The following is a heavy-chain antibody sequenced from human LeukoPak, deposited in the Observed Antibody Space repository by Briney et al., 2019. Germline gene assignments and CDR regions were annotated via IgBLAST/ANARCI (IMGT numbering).Heavy chain of an antibody. CDR1: GYSISSGYY. D-gene: IGHD3-3*01. CDR2: IYHSGST. CDR3: ARENYDSNYFDH. Sequence: PSETLSLTCAVSGYSISSGYYWGWIRQPPGKGLEWIGSIYHSGSTYYNPSLKSRVTISVDTSKNQFSLKLSSVTAADTAVYYCARENYDSNYFDHWGQGTLVTVSS. J-gene: IGHJ4*02. V-gene: IGHV4-38-2*02.